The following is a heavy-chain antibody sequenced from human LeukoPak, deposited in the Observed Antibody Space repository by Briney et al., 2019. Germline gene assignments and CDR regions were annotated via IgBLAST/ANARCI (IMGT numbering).Heavy chain of an antibody. CDR2: IRSKAYGGTT. CDR1: GFTFGDYA. CDR3: TREALTTPQDIVVVVAATGEVFDY. D-gene: IGHD2-15*01. Sequence: GGSLRLSCTASGFTFGDYAMSWFRQAPGKGLEWVGFIRSKAYGGTTEYATSVKGRFTISRDDSKSIAYLQMNSLKTEDTAVYYCTREALTTPQDIVVVVAATGEVFDYWGQGTLVTVSS. V-gene: IGHV3-49*03. J-gene: IGHJ4*02.